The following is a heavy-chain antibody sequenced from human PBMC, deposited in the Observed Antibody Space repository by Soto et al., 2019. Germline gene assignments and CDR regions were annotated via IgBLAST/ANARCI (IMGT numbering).Heavy chain of an antibody. D-gene: IGHD3-10*01. CDR1: GFTFSSYS. Sequence: GGSLRLSCAASGFTFSSYSMNWVRQVPGKGLEWVSSISSSSSYIYYADSVKGRFTISRDNAKNSLYLQMNSLRAEDTAVYYCAREVNYYGSSFDYWGQGTLVTVPQ. J-gene: IGHJ4*02. CDR2: ISSSSSYI. CDR3: AREVNYYGSSFDY. V-gene: IGHV3-21*01.